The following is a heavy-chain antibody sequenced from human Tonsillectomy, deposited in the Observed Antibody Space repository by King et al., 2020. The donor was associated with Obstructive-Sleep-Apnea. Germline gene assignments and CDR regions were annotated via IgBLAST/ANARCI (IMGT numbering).Heavy chain of an antibody. J-gene: IGHJ4*02. V-gene: IGHV3-23*04. CDR2: INTGGGTT. CDR3: AKRVDTAMVFDY. CDR1: GFTFSNYA. D-gene: IGHD5-18*01. Sequence: VQLVESGGGLVQPGGSLRLSCAASGFTFSNYAKSWVRQAPGKGLEWVSAINTGGGTTYYADSVKGRFTISRDNSKNTLYLQMNSLRAEDTAVYYCAKRVDTAMVFDYWGQGTLVTVSS.